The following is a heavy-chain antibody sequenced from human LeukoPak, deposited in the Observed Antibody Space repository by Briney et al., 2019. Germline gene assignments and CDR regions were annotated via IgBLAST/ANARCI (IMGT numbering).Heavy chain of an antibody. CDR2: VNHSGGT. CDR3: ARATHSSWYYFDC. J-gene: IGHJ4*02. V-gene: IGHV4-34*01. Sequence: SETLSLTCAVFGSSFSGHYWIWLRQSPGKGLGWVGEVNHSGGTNYNPSLNSRVTISVDTSKNQFSLNLNSVTAAHTAVYYCARATHSSWYYFDCWGQGTLVTVSS. CDR1: GSSFSGHY. D-gene: IGHD6-13*01.